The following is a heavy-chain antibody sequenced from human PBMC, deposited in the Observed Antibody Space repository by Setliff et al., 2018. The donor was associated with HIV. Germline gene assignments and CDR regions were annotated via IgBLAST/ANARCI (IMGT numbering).Heavy chain of an antibody. D-gene: IGHD4-4*01. V-gene: IGHV1-46*01. CDR2: IHPSGGST. CDR1: GYTFTSYY. Sequence: ASVKVSCKASGYTFTSYYIHWVRQAPGQGLEWMGVIHPSGGSTNYAQKFQGRVTITADESTNTVYMSLSSLGSQDTAIYYCSIVRIDYSKRLYYSPYWGQGTLVTVSS. J-gene: IGHJ4*02. CDR3: SIVRIDYSKRLYYSPY.